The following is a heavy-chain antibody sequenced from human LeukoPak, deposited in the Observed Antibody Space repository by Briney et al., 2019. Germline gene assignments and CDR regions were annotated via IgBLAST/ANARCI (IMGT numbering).Heavy chain of an antibody. D-gene: IGHD3-16*02. V-gene: IGHV3-64D*06. CDR2: ISSNGGST. CDR1: GFTFSSYA. CDR3: VKDRVSLGITFGGVIVTNLDY. J-gene: IGHJ4*02. Sequence: PGGSLRVSCSASGFTFSSYAMHWVRQAPGKGLEYVSAISSNGGSTYYADSVKGRFTISRDNSKNTLYLQMSSLRAEDTAVYYCVKDRVSLGITFGGVIVTNLDYWGQGTLVTVSS.